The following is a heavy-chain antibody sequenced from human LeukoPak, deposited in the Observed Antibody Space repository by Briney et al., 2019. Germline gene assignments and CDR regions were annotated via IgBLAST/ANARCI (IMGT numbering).Heavy chain of an antibody. Sequence: EASVKVSCKASGGTFSSYTISWVRQAPGQGLERMGRIIPILGIANYAQKFQGRVTITADKPTSTAYMELSSLRSEDTAVYYCAPESSGWYGSGYWGQGTLVTVSS. V-gene: IGHV1-69*02. J-gene: IGHJ4*02. CDR1: GGTFSSYT. CDR3: APESSGWYGSGY. CDR2: IIPILGIA. D-gene: IGHD6-19*01.